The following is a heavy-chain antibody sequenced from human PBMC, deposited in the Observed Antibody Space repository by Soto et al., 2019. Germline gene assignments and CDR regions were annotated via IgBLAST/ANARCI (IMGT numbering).Heavy chain of an antibody. CDR3: ARGAEAAGTLADWFGP. CDR1: GGSISSGDYY. Sequence: SETLSLTCTVSGGSISSGDYYWSWIRQPPGKGLEWIGYIYYSGSTYYNPSLKSRVTISVDTSKNQCSLKLSSVTAADTAVYYCARGAEAAGTLADWFGPWGQGTMVTVSS. V-gene: IGHV4-30-4*01. D-gene: IGHD6-13*01. CDR2: IYYSGST. J-gene: IGHJ5*02.